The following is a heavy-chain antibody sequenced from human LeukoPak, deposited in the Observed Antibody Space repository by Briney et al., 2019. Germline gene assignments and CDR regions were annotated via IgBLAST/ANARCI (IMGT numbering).Heavy chain of an antibody. CDR3: ARGGAARQLSFDY. D-gene: IGHD6-6*01. V-gene: IGHV3-74*01. Sequence: GGSLRLSCAASGFTFSSYSMNWVRQAPGKGLVWVSRINSDGSSTSYADSVKGRFTISRDNAKNTLYLQMNSLRAEDTAVYYCARGGAARQLSFDYWGQGTLVTVSS. J-gene: IGHJ4*02. CDR2: INSDGSST. CDR1: GFTFSSYS.